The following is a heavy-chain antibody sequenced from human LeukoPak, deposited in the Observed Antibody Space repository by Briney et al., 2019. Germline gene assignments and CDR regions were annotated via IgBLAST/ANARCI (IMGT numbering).Heavy chain of an antibody. J-gene: IGHJ4*02. CDR2: IYYSGST. CDR3: ASLRRIAAAGHDY. V-gene: IGHV4-61*05. D-gene: IGHD6-13*01. CDR1: GGSISSSSYY. Sequence: SETLSLTCTVSGGSISSSSYYWGWIRQPPGKGLEWIGYIYYSGSTNYNPSLKSRVTISVDTSKNQFSLKLSSVTAADTAVYYCASLRRIAAAGHDYWGQGTLVTVSS.